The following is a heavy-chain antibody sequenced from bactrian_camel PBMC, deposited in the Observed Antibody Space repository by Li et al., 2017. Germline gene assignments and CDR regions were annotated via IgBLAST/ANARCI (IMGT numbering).Heavy chain of an antibody. V-gene: IGHV3S25*01. CDR1: GFAFSTYS. D-gene: IGHD6*01. CDR3: AARKTYGGSQPYDY. Sequence: SLRLSCAASGFAFSTYSMHWVRQAPGKGLEWVSVIEGDEKTTHYADSVKGRFTISRDSAKSTLYLQLNSLKTEDMAMYYCAARKTYGGSQPYDYWSQGTQVTVS. CDR2: IEGDEKTT. J-gene: IGHJ4*01.